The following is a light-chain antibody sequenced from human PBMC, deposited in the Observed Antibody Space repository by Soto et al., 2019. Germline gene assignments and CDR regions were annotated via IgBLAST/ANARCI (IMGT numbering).Light chain of an antibody. J-gene: IGLJ2*01. CDR1: SSNIGSNT. CDR3: AAWDDSLLVV. CDR2: SNN. Sequence: QSVLTQPPSASGTPEQRVTISCSGSSSNIGSNTVTWYQQLPGTAPKLLIYSNNQRPSGVPDRFSGSKSGTSASLAISGLQSEDEADYYCAAWDDSLLVVFGGGTKLTVL. V-gene: IGLV1-44*01.